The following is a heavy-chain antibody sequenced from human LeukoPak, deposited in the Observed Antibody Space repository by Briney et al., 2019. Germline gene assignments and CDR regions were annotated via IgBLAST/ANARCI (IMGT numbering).Heavy chain of an antibody. J-gene: IGHJ4*02. CDR3: AKQGGLGELSLRVGFFDY. V-gene: IGHV3-23*01. D-gene: IGHD3-16*02. Sequence: GGSLRLSCAASGFTFSSYAMSWVRQAPGKGLEWVSAISGSGGSTYYADSVKGQFTISRDNSKNTLYLQMNSLRAEDTAVYYCAKQGGLGELSLRVGFFDYWGQGTLVTVSS. CDR1: GFTFSSYA. CDR2: ISGSGGST.